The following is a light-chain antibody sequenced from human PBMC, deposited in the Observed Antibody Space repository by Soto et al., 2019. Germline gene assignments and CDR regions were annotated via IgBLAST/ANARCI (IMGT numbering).Light chain of an antibody. CDR1: QSVDSSY. V-gene: IGKV3-20*01. Sequence: ENVLTQSPDTLSLSPGERATLSCRASQSVDSSYLAWYQQKPGQAPRLLIYGTSTRATGISDRFSGSGSGTDFALTIKRREPEDFAVYHCQQYNTSLSIFGRGTKLEIK. CDR3: QQYNTSLSI. J-gene: IGKJ2*01. CDR2: GTS.